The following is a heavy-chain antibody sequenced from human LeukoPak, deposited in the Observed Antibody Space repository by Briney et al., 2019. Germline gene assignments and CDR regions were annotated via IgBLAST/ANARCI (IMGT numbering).Heavy chain of an antibody. Sequence: SETLSLTCSVSGGSISNADYYWGWIRQAPGKGLEWIGSIFYGERNHYNPSLKSRATMSVDTSKNQFSLKLTSVTAADAAMYYCARQLPTAAADTRGYFEYWGQGAVVTVSS. J-gene: IGHJ4*01. V-gene: IGHV4-39*01. D-gene: IGHD6-13*01. CDR3: ARQLPTAAADTRGYFEY. CDR2: IFYGERN. CDR1: GGSISNADYY.